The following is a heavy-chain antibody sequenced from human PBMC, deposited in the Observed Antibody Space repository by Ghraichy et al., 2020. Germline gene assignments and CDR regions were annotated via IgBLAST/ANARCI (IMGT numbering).Heavy chain of an antibody. CDR3: AKLWESYSSY. V-gene: IGHV3-23*01. CDR2: ISADGGAK. J-gene: IGHJ4*02. D-gene: IGHD1-26*01. CDR1: GFTFSTYA. Sequence: GGSLRLSCTSSGFTFSTYAMTWVRQAPGKGLDWVSAISADGGAKFYADSVKGRFIISRDNFKDTLYLQMNSLRAEDTAVYYCAKLWESYSSYWGQGTVVTVSS.